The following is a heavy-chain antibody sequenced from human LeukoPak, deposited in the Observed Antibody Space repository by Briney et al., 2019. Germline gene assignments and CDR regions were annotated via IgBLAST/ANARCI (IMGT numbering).Heavy chain of an antibody. CDR1: GGSISSGSYY. CDR3: ARHGEVNVVVPAAWFDP. J-gene: IGHJ5*02. CDR2: IYYSGST. V-gene: IGHV4-39*01. D-gene: IGHD2-2*01. Sequence: SETLSLTCTVSGGSISSGSYYWGWIRQPPGKGLEWIGSIYYSGSTYYNPSLKSRVTISVDTSKNQFSLKLSSVTAADTAVYYCARHGEVNVVVPAAWFDPWGQGTLVTVSS.